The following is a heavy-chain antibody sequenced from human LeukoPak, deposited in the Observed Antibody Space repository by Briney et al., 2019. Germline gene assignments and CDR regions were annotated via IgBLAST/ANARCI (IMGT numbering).Heavy chain of an antibody. D-gene: IGHD4-17*01. V-gene: IGHV3-49*04. J-gene: IGHJ3*02. CDR3: TRVNGDYADAFDI. CDR2: IRSKAYGGTT. Sequence: PGGSLRLSCTASGLTFGDYAMSWVRQAPGKGLEWVGFIRSKAYGGTTEYAASVKGRFTISRDDSKSIAYLQMNSLKTEDTAVYYCTRVNGDYADAFDIWGQGTMVTVSS. CDR1: GLTFGDYA.